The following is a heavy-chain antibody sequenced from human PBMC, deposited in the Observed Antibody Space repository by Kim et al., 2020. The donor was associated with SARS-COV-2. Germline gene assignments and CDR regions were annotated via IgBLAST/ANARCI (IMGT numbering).Heavy chain of an antibody. D-gene: IGHD2-15*01. Sequence: GGSLRLSCAASGFTFSSYEMNWVRQAPGKGLEWVSYISSSGSTIYYADSVKGRFTISRDNAKNSLYLQMNSLRAEDTAVYYCACGDVVVVAARYLNYWGQGTLVTVSS. CDR3: ACGDVVVVAARYLNY. CDR1: GFTFSSYE. CDR2: ISSSGSTI. V-gene: IGHV3-48*03. J-gene: IGHJ4*02.